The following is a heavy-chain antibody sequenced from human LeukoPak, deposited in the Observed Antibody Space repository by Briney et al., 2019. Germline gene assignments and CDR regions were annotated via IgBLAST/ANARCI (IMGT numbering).Heavy chain of an antibody. CDR1: GFTFSGSA. CDR3: TVKIAVAGTSYFDY. V-gene: IGHV3-73*01. Sequence: GGSLKLSCAASGFTFSGSAMHRVRQASGKGLEWVGRIRSKANSYATAYAASVKGRFTISRDDSKNTAYLQMNSLKTEDTAVYYCTVKIAVAGTSYFDYWGQGTLVTVSS. J-gene: IGHJ4*02. D-gene: IGHD6-19*01. CDR2: IRSKANSYAT.